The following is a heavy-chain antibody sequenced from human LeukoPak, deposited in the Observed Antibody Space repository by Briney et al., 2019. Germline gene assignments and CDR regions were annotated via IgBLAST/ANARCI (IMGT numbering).Heavy chain of an antibody. Sequence: ASVKVSCKASGGTFSSYAISWVRQAPGQGLEWMGRIIPIFGIANYAQKFQGRVTITADKSTGTAYTELSSLRSEDTAVYYCPSPGRIEHGMDVWGQGTTVTVSS. CDR1: GGTFSSYA. J-gene: IGHJ6*02. CDR2: IIPIFGIA. D-gene: IGHD5-18*01. V-gene: IGHV1-69*04. CDR3: PSPGRIEHGMDV.